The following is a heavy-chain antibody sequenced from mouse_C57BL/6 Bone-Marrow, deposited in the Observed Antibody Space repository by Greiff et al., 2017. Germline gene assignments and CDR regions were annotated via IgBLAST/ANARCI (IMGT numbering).Heavy chain of an antibody. V-gene: IGHV5-17*01. Sequence: EVKLMESGGGLVKPGGSLKLSCAASGFTFSDYGMHWVRQAPEKGLEWVAYISSGSSTIYYADTVKGRFNISRDNAKNTLFLQMTSLRSEDTAMYYCARGGTWFAYWGQGTLVTVSA. CDR3: ARGGTWFAY. J-gene: IGHJ3*01. CDR1: GFTFSDYG. CDR2: ISSGSSTI.